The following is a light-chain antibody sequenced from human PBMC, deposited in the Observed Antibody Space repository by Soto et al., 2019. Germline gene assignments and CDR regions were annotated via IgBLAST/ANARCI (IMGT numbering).Light chain of an antibody. CDR2: DGS. J-gene: IGKJ5*01. Sequence: EIVLTQSPATLSVSPGERVTLXXRASQNLHSFLNWYQQRPGKAPRPXIYDGSKRAAGVPDRISGDGAGTDYTLTISSLEPEDFAVYYCQQRTRWPMTFGQGTRLEIK. CDR3: QQRTRWPMT. V-gene: IGKV3D-11*02. CDR1: QNLHSF.